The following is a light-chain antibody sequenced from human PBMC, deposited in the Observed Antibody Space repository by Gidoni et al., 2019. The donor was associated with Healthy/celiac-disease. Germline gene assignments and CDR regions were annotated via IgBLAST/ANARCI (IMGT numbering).Light chain of an antibody. CDR3: AAWDDSLNAL. V-gene: IGLV1-44*01. Sequence: QSVLTQPPSASGTPGQRVTISCSGISSNIGSNTVNWYQQRPGTDPKLLIYSNNQRPSGVAERFAGAKSGTSAALAISGLQSEDEADYYCAAWDDSLNALLGGGTKLTVL. CDR1: SSNIGSNT. CDR2: SNN. J-gene: IGLJ2*01.